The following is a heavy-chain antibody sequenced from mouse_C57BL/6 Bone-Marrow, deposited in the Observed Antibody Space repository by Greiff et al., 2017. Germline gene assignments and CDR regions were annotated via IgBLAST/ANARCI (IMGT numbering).Heavy chain of an antibody. CDR2: IVPENGDT. Sequence: VQLKEFGAELVRPGASVKLSCTASGFNIKDAYMHWVKQRPEQGLEWIGWIVPENGDTDTASKFQGKATITVDTSSITAYLQLSSLTSEDTAVYYWTRIADWGQGTLVTVSA. J-gene: IGHJ3*01. CDR1: GFNIKDAY. CDR3: TRIAD. V-gene: IGHV14-4*01.